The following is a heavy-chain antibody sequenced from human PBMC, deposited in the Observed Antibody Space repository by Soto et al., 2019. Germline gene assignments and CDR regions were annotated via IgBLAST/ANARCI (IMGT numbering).Heavy chain of an antibody. Sequence: QVQLVQSGAEVKKPGSSVKVSCKASGGTFSSYTISWVRQAPGQGLEWMGRIIPILGIANYAQKFQGRVXIXAXXSTSTAYMELSSLRSEDTAVYYCARATYYFDAFDIWGQGTMVTVSS. CDR3: ARATYYFDAFDI. V-gene: IGHV1-69*02. CDR1: GGTFSSYT. J-gene: IGHJ3*02. CDR2: IIPILGIA. D-gene: IGHD1-26*01.